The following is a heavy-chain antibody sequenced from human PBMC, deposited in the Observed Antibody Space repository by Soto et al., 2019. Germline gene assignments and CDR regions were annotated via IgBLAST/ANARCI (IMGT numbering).Heavy chain of an antibody. D-gene: IGHD3-22*01. CDR1: GFTFSSYA. CDR3: ARAYDSSGYYYNWFDP. CDR2: ISYDGSNK. V-gene: IGHV3-30-3*01. Sequence: GSLRLSCAASGFTFSSYAMHWVRQAPGKGLEWVAVISYDGSNKYYADSVKGRFTISRDNSKNTLYLQMNSLRAEDTAVYYCARAYDSSGYYYNWFDPWGQGTLVTVSS. J-gene: IGHJ5*02.